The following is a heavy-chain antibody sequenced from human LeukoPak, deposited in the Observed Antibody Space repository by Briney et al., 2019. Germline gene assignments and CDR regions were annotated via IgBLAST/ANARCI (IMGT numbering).Heavy chain of an antibody. D-gene: IGHD5-12*01. J-gene: IGHJ3*02. Sequence: PSETLSLTCTVSGYSISSGYYWGWIRQPPGKGLEWIGSIYHSGSTYYNPSPKSRVTISVDTSKNQFSLKLSSVTAADTAVYYCARGGYDDAFDIWGQGTMVTVSS. CDR2: IYHSGST. CDR3: ARGGYDDAFDI. V-gene: IGHV4-38-2*02. CDR1: GYSISSGYY.